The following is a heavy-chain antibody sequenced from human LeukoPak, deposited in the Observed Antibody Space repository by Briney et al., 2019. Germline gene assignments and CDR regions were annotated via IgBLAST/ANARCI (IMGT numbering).Heavy chain of an antibody. V-gene: IGHV3-9*01. J-gene: IGHJ4*02. CDR1: GFTFDDYA. CDR2: ISWNSGSI. CDR3: ARYGGSSRGYFDY. Sequence: GGSLRLSCAASGFTFDDYAMHWVRQAPGKGLEWVSGISWNSGSIGYADSVKGRFTISRDNAKNSLYLQMNSLRAEDTAVYYCARYGGSSRGYFDYWGQGTLVTVSS. D-gene: IGHD4-23*01.